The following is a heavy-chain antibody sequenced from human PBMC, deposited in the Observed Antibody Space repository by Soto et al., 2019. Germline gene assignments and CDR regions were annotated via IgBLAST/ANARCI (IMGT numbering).Heavy chain of an antibody. CDR2: ISGSGGST. V-gene: IGHV3-23*01. CDR1: GFTFSSYA. J-gene: IGHJ6*02. CDR3: AKGLSCSGGSCYAGSGLGYYYYGMDV. D-gene: IGHD2-15*01. Sequence: PGGSLRLSCAASGFTFSSYAMSWVRQAPWKGLEWVSAISGSGGSTYYADSVKGRFTISRDNSNNTLYLQMNSLRAEATAVSYCAKGLSCSGGSCYAGSGLGYYYYGMDVWGQGTTATV.